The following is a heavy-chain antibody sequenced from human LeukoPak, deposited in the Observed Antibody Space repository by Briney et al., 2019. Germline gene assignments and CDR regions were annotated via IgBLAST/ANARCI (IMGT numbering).Heavy chain of an antibody. CDR2: FDPEDGET. Sequence: ASVKVSCKVSGYTLTELSMHWVRQAPGKGLEWMGGFDPEDGETIYAQKFQGRVTMTEDTSTDTAYMELSGLRSEDTAVYYCATAGYTAGRAFDIWGQGTMVTVSS. CDR1: GYTLTELS. J-gene: IGHJ3*02. CDR3: ATAGYTAGRAFDI. D-gene: IGHD5-18*01. V-gene: IGHV1-24*01.